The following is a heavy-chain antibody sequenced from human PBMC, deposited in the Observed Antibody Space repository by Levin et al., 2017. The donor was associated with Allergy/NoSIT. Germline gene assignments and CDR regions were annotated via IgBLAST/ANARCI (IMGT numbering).Heavy chain of an antibody. CDR2: IIPILGIA. Sequence: KISCKASGGTFSSYAISWVRQAPGQGLEWMGRIIPILGIANYAQKFQGRVTITADKSTSTAYMELSSLRSEDTAVYYCARGKRFGELWQFDYWGQGTLVTVSS. CDR1: GGTFSSYA. D-gene: IGHD3-10*01. J-gene: IGHJ4*02. V-gene: IGHV1-69*04. CDR3: ARGKRFGELWQFDY.